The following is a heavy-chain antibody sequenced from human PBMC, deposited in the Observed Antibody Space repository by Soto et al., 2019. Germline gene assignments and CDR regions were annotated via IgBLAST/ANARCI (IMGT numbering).Heavy chain of an antibody. CDR3: ARVXYYASYGYRDGPYYFDY. CDR2: IYNTGGT. V-gene: IGHV4-31*03. Sequence: TLSLTCTVSGASISNGCYYWSWIRRHPGKGLEFIGYIYNTGGTTYNPSLRSRITISLDTSENLFSLRLRSVTAADTAMYYCARVXYYASYGYRDGPYYFDYWGQGALVTVSS. D-gene: IGHD3-22*01. CDR1: GASISNGCYY. J-gene: IGHJ4*02.